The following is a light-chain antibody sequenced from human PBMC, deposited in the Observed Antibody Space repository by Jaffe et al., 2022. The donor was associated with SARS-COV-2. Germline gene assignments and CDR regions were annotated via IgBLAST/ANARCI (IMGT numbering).Light chain of an antibody. CDR3: QQYGTSPPWT. V-gene: IGKV3-20*01. CDR2: GAS. Sequence: EIVLTQSPGALSLSPGERATLSCRASQTISSSYLTWYQHKPGQTPRLLIYGASSRATGIPDRFSGSGSGTDFTLTIGRLEPEDFAVYYCQQYGTSPPWTFGQGTKVEIK. CDR1: QTISSSY. J-gene: IGKJ1*01.